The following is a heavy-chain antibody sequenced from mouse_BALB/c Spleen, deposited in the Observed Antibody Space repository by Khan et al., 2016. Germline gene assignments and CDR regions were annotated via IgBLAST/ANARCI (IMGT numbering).Heavy chain of an antibody. V-gene: IGHV3-2*02. D-gene: IGHD1-1*01. CDR3: ARNLHYFGSSYWYFDV. J-gene: IGHJ1*01. CDR1: GYSITSDYA. Sequence: EVQLQESGPGLVKPSQSLSLTCTVTGYSITSDYAWNWFRQFPGNKLEWMGYIGYSGSTSYNPSLKSRISITRDTSRHQFFLQLNSVTTDDTSTYYCARNLHYFGSSYWYFDVWGAGTTVTVSS. CDR2: IGYSGST.